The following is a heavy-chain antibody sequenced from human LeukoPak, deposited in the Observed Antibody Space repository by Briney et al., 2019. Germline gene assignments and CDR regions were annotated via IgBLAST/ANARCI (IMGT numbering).Heavy chain of an antibody. D-gene: IGHD2-15*01. CDR2: ISASSDSI. V-gene: IGHV3-23*01. J-gene: IGHJ4*02. Sequence: GGSLRLSCAASGFTFSSYAMSWVRQAPGKGLEWVSGISASSDSIYYTDSVKGRFTISRDNAKNSLYLQMNSLRAEDTAVYYCARLVGGFFNNYFDYWGQGTLVTVSS. CDR1: GFTFSSYA. CDR3: ARLVGGFFNNYFDY.